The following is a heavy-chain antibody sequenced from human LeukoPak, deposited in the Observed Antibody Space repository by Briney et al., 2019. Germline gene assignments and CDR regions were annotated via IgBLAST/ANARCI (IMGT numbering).Heavy chain of an antibody. Sequence: ASVKVSCKASGYTFTSYYMHWVRQAPGQGLEWMGIINPSGGSTSYAQKFQGRVTMTGDTSTSTVYMELSSLRSEDTAVYYCAARRDYYDSSGYLPLDYWGQGTLVTVSS. CDR3: AARRDYYDSSGYLPLDY. V-gene: IGHV1-46*03. CDR1: GYTFTSYY. D-gene: IGHD3-22*01. CDR2: INPSGGST. J-gene: IGHJ4*02.